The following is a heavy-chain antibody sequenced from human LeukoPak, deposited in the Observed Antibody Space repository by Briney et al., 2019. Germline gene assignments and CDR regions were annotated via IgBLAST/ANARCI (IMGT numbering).Heavy chain of an antibody. V-gene: IGHV3-48*04. CDR1: GFPFSRYS. CDR2: ISSSGSTI. Sequence: QPGGSLRLSCAASGFPFSRYSMNWVRQAPGKGLEWVSYISSSGSTIYYADSVKGRFTISRDNAKNSLYLQMNSLRAEDTAVYYCAELGIAMIGGVWGKGTTVTISS. D-gene: IGHD3-10*02. J-gene: IGHJ6*04. CDR3: AELGIAMIGGV.